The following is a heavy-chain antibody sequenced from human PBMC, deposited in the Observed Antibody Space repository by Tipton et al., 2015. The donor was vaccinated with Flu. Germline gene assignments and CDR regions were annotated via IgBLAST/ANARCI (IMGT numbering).Heavy chain of an antibody. CDR1: GGPISSSSYY. CDR3: AKVKFGWVES. CDR2: IYYTGYS. V-gene: IGHV4-39*07. J-gene: IGHJ5*01. Sequence: TLSLTCSVSGGPISSSSYYWGWIRQPPGRGLEWVGSIYYTGYSYHNPSLKSRLAMSIDTSKSRFSLRLSSMTASDTAVYYCAKVKFGWVESWAQGTLVTVAS. D-gene: IGHD3-16*01.